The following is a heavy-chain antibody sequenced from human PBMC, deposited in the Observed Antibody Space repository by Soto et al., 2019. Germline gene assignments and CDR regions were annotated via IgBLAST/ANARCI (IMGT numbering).Heavy chain of an antibody. CDR3: ARGGYDSSGDSFYFYYYGMDV. J-gene: IGHJ6*02. CDR2: IIPIFGTA. Sequence: QVQLVQSGAEVKKPGSSVKVSCKASGGTFSSYAISWVRQAPGQGLEWMGGIIPIFGTANYAQKFQGRVTITADESTSRAYMELSSLGSEDTAVYYCARGGYDSSGDSFYFYYYGMDVWGQGTTVTVSS. V-gene: IGHV1-69*01. CDR1: GGTFSSYA. D-gene: IGHD3-22*01.